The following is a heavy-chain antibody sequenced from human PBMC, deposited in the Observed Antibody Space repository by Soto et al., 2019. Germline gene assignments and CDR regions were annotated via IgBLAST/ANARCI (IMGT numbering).Heavy chain of an antibody. CDR1: GFSFSTYG. Sequence: PGGSLRLSCAASGFSFSTYGMHWVRQAPGKGLEWVAFISNDGSNKYYADSVKGRFTTSRDNSKNTLYLQMNSLRAEDTAVYYCAKEFGNYLAFDCWGKGTLVTVSS. CDR2: ISNDGSNK. V-gene: IGHV3-30*18. CDR3: AKEFGNYLAFDC. D-gene: IGHD1-26*01. J-gene: IGHJ4*02.